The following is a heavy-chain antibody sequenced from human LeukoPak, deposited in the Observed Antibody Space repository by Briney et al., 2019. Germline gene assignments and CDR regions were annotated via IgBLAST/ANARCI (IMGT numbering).Heavy chain of an antibody. D-gene: IGHD3-22*01. CDR1: GFTFTSAP. CDR2: SGTDGDT. V-gene: IGHV3-23*01. CDR3: ATKTPGNYPYDY. J-gene: IGHJ4*02. Sequence: GGSLRLSCVLSGFTFTSAPMSWVRQAPGEGLEWVSTSGTDGDTYYADSVKGRFTISRDNSKNTVHLQMTSLRVEDTAVYYCATKTPGNYPYDYWGQGTLVIVSP.